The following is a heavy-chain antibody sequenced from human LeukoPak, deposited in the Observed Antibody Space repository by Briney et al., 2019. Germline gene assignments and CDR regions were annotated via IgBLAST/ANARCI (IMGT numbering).Heavy chain of an antibody. V-gene: IGHV4-59*08. CDR3: ARHRYSSGYYAGAGLDY. CDR2: IYYSGST. D-gene: IGHD3-22*01. Sequence: SETLSLTCAVSGGSISSYYWSWIRQPPGKGLEWIGYIYYSGSTNYNPSLKSRVTISVDTSKNQFSLKLSSVTAADTAVYYCARHRYSSGYYAGAGLDYWGQGTLVTVSS. CDR1: GGSISSYY. J-gene: IGHJ4*02.